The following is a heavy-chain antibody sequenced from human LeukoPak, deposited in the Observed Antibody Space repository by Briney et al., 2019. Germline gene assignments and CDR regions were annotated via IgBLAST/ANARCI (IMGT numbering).Heavy chain of an antibody. D-gene: IGHD1-1*01. CDR2: MNPKTGKT. CDR1: GYTFSSYE. J-gene: IGHJ4*02. CDR3: ARIRPVTTGLKGYYFDY. Sequence: ASVKVSCKTSGYTFSSYEINWVRQATGRGLEGVGWMNPKTGKTAYARNLQGRVTITRDTSISTAYMDLSGLRSEDTAVYYCARIRPVTTGLKGYYFDYWGQGTLVTVSS. V-gene: IGHV1-8*01.